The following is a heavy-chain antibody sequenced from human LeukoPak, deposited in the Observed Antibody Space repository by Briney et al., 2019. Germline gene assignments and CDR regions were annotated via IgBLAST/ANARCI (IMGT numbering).Heavy chain of an antibody. CDR3: ARHPRIGLPGGYSYGYGPYYFDY. Sequence: PSETLSLTFTVAGYSISSGYYWGWIRQPPGKGLEGIGSIYHSGSTYYNPSLKSRVTISGDTSKNHFSLKLISVPAAHPAVYYCARHPRIGLPGGYSYGYGPYYFDYWGQGTLVTVSS. CDR1: GYSISSGYY. CDR2: IYHSGST. D-gene: IGHD5-18*01. J-gene: IGHJ4*02. V-gene: IGHV4-38-2*02.